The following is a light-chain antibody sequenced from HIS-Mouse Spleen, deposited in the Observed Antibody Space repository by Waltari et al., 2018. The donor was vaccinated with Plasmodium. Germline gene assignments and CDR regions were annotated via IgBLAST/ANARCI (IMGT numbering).Light chain of an antibody. V-gene: IGLV3-25*03. CDR1: ALPQQY. CDR2: KDS. J-gene: IGLJ2*01. CDR3: QSADSSGTYQV. Sequence: SYELTQPPSVSVSPGQTARITCSGDALPQQYAYGYQQKPGQAPVLGIYKDSERPSGIPERFSGSSSGTTVTLTISGVQAEDEADYYCQSADSSGTYQVFGGGTKLTVL.